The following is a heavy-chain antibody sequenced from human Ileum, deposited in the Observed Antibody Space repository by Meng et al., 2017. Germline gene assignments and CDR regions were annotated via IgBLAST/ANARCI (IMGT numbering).Heavy chain of an antibody. CDR2: ISSSSSYI. J-gene: IGHJ4*02. CDR1: GFTFSSYS. Sequence: VRLGGVWGGLGKPGGSLRLSCAASGFTFSSYSMNWVRQAPGKGLEWVSSISSSSSYIYYADSVKGRFTISRDNAKNSLYLQMNSLRAEDTAVYYCARDLKNSGSYPYFDYWGQGTLVTVSS. D-gene: IGHD1-26*01. CDR3: ARDLKNSGSYPYFDY. V-gene: IGHV3-21*01.